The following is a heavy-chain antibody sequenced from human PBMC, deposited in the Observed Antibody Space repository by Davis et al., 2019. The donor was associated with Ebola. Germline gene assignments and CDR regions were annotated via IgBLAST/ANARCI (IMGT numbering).Heavy chain of an antibody. V-gene: IGHV5-51*01. D-gene: IGHD2-2*01. Sequence: PGGSLRLSCKGSGYSFTSYWIGWVRQMPGKGLEWMGIIYPGDSDTRYSPSFQGQVTISADKSISTAYLQWSSLKASDTAMYYCARQGLDTREEVVPAATYYYYYYYMDVWGKGTTVTVSS. J-gene: IGHJ6*03. CDR1: GYSFTSYW. CDR3: ARQGLDTREEVVPAATYYYYYYYMDV. CDR2: IYPGDSDT.